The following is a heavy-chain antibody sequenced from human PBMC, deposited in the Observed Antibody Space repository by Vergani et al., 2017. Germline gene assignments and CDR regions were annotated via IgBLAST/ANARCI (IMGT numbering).Heavy chain of an antibody. CDR2: ISGSGGST. Sequence: EVQLLESGGGLVQPGGSLRLSCAASGFTFSSYAMSWVRQAPGKGLEWVSAISGSGGSTYYADSVKGRFTISRDNSKNTLYLQMNSLRAEDTAVYYCANSISPPLWLAPTNWFDPWGQGTLVTVSS. CDR3: ANSISPPLWLAPTNWFDP. CDR1: GFTFSSYA. J-gene: IGHJ5*02. D-gene: IGHD6-19*01. V-gene: IGHV3-23*01.